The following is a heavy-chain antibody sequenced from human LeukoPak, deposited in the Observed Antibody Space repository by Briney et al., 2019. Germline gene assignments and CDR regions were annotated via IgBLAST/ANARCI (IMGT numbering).Heavy chain of an antibody. Sequence: PGGSLRLSCAASGFTFSSYWMHWVRQAPGKGLVWVSRINSDGSSTYYADSVKGRFTISRDNSKNTLYLQMNSLRAEDTAVYYCAKFTRTLVRGALVNWGQGTLVTVSS. V-gene: IGHV3-74*01. J-gene: IGHJ4*02. D-gene: IGHD3-10*01. CDR1: GFTFSSYW. CDR3: AKFTRTLVRGALVN. CDR2: INSDGSST.